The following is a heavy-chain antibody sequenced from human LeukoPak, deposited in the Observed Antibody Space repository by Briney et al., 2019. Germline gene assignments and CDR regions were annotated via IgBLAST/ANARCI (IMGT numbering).Heavy chain of an antibody. V-gene: IGHV3-66*01. J-gene: IGHJ4*02. Sequence: GGSLRLSCAASGFTVSSNYMSWVRQAPRKGLEWVSVIYSGGSTYYADSVKGRFTISRDNSKNTLYLQMNSLRAEDTAVYYCAGSRRYYYDSSGYHSTGQDYWGQGTLVTVSS. CDR2: IYSGGST. D-gene: IGHD3-22*01. CDR1: GFTVSSNY. CDR3: AGSRRYYYDSSGYHSTGQDY.